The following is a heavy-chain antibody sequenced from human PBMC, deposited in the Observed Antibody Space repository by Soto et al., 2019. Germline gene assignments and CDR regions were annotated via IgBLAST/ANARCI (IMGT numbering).Heavy chain of an antibody. Sequence: QVQLVESGGGVVQPGRSLRLSCAASGFTFSSYAMHWVRQAPGKGLEWVAVISYDGSNKYYADSVKGRFTISRDNSKNTLYLQMNSLRAEDTAVYYCARENDDYIRGGMDVWGQGTTVTVSS. V-gene: IGHV3-30-3*01. D-gene: IGHD4-17*01. CDR1: GFTFSSYA. CDR2: ISYDGSNK. CDR3: ARENDDYIRGGMDV. J-gene: IGHJ6*02.